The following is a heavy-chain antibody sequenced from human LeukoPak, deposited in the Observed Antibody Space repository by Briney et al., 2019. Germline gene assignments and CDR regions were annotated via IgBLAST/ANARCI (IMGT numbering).Heavy chain of an antibody. V-gene: IGHV3-23*01. D-gene: IGHD3-22*01. J-gene: IGHJ4*02. Sequence: GGSLRLSCVASGFTFSAYTMNWVRQAPGKGLEWVSAISGSGGSTYYADSVKGRFTISRDNSKNTLYLQMNSPRAEDTAVYYCAKPLDSSGYSFDYWGQGTLVTVSS. CDR1: GFTFSAYT. CDR2: ISGSGGST. CDR3: AKPLDSSGYSFDY.